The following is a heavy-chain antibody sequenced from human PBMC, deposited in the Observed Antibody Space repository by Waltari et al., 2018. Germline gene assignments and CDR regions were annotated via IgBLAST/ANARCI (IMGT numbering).Heavy chain of an antibody. J-gene: IGHJ3*02. CDR2: TYYRSQWRN. Sequence: QVQLQQSGPGLVKPSQTLSLTCAVSGDSLFTTSVAWNWIRQSPSRGLEWLGRTYYRSQWRNDYALSVKGRITVNPDTSKNHFSLQLDSVTPDDTAVYYCARGKFTAFDIWGQGTMDTVSS. CDR1: GDSLFTTSVA. CDR3: ARGKFTAFDI. V-gene: IGHV6-1*01.